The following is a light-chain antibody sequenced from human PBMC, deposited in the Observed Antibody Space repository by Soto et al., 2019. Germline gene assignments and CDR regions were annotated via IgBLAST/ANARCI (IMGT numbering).Light chain of an antibody. CDR1: QSINTN. J-gene: IGKJ5*01. CDR2: GAS. Sequence: IVMTQSPATLSVSPVERATLSGRASQSINTNLAWFQQKPGRAPRLLIFGASTRATDIPARFSGSGSGTEFTLTISTLQSEDFAVYYCQQRSNWPPAFGQGTRLEIK. CDR3: QQRSNWPPA. V-gene: IGKV3-15*01.